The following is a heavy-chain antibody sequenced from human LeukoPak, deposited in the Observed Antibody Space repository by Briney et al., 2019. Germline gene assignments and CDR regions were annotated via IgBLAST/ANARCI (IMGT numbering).Heavy chain of an antibody. CDR3: ARASPYCGGDCYFDY. Sequence: SVKVSCKTSGYIFTSHGINWVRQAPGQGLEWMGGIIPIFGTANYAQKFQGRVTITADESTSTAYMELSSLRSEDTAVYYCARASPYCGGDCYFDYWGQGTLVTVSS. V-gene: IGHV1-69*13. D-gene: IGHD2-21*02. J-gene: IGHJ4*02. CDR2: IIPIFGTA. CDR1: GYIFTSHG.